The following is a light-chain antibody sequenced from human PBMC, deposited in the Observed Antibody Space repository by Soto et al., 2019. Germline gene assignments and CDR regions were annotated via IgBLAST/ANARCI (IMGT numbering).Light chain of an antibody. J-gene: IGKJ5*01. CDR2: YTA. CDR3: QQYNNWPPIT. CDR1: QSFSIK. V-gene: IGKV3-15*01. Sequence: EIVMTQSPATLSVSPGERATLSCRASQSFSIKLAWYQQKPGQPPTLLIYYTATRATGIPARFSGSGSGTEFTLTISSLQSEDFAVYYCQQYNNWPPITFGQGTRLEIK.